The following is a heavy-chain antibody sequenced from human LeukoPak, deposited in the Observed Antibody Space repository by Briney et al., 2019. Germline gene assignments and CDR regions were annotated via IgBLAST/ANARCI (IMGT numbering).Heavy chain of an antibody. CDR2: ISYDESDK. V-gene: IGHV3-30*18. D-gene: IGHD6-19*01. Sequence: GGSLRLSCVVSGFTFSRYGMYWVRQAPGKGLEWVAVISYDESDKYYTDSVKGRFTISRDNSKNTLYLQMNSLRAEDTAVYYCAKDRQWHDYWGQGTLVTVSS. CDR1: GFTFSRYG. CDR3: AKDRQWHDY. J-gene: IGHJ4*02.